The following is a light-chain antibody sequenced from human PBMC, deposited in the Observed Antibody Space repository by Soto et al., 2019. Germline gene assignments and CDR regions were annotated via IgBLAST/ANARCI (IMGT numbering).Light chain of an antibody. CDR1: QSVSSN. J-gene: IGKJ2*01. CDR3: QQYNNGPPGT. V-gene: IGKV3-15*01. CDR2: GAS. Sequence: EIVMKQSPATLSVSPGERATLSCRASQSVSSNLAWYQPKPGQAPRLLIYGASTRATGIPARFSGSGSGTEFTLTISSLQSEDFAVYYCQQYNNGPPGTFGQGTKLEIK.